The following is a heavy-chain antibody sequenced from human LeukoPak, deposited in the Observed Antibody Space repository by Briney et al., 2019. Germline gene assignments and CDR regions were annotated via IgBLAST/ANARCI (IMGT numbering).Heavy chain of an antibody. CDR3: ARHAGSGSYYNAVDY. CDR1: GYSFTSYW. D-gene: IGHD3-10*01. CDR2: IYPGDSDT. J-gene: IGHJ4*02. V-gene: IGHV5-51*01. Sequence: GGSLKISCKGSGYSFTSYWIGWVRRMPGKGLEWMGIIYPGDSDTRYSPSFQGQVTISADKSISTAYLQWSSLKASDTAMYYCARHAGSGSYYNAVDYWGQGTLVTVSS.